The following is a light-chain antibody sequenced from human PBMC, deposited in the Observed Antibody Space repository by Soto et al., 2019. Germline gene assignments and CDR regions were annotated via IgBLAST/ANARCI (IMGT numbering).Light chain of an antibody. V-gene: IGKV1-39*01. J-gene: IGKJ4*01. CDR2: AAS. CDR3: QQSYSTPLT. CDR1: QSISNY. Sequence: DIPMTQSPSSLSASVGDRVTITCRASQSISNYLNWYQQQPGKAPKLLIYAASSLQSGVPSRFSGSGSGTDFTLTISSLQPEDFATYYCQQSYSTPLTFGGGTKVKIK.